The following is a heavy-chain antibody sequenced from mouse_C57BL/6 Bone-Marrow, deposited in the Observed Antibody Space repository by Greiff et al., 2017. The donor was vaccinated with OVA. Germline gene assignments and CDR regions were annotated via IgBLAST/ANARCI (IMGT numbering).Heavy chain of an antibody. V-gene: IGHV14-3*01. Sequence: VHVKQSVAELVRPGASVKLSCTASGFNIKNTYMPWVKQRPEQGLEWIGRIDPANGNTKYAPKFQGKATITADTSSNTAYLQLSSLTSEDTAIYYCARITTVGYWGQGTTLTVSS. J-gene: IGHJ2*01. CDR3: ARITTVGY. CDR2: IDPANGNT. CDR1: GFNIKNTY. D-gene: IGHD1-1*01.